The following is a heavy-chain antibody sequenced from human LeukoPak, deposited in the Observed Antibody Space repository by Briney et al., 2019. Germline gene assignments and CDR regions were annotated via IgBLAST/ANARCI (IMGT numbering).Heavy chain of an antibody. CDR1: GGSFSGYY. D-gene: IGHD4-17*01. CDR2: IYYSGTT. V-gene: IGHV4-39*01. CDR3: ARHSHPHDYGY. J-gene: IGHJ4*02. Sequence: SETLSLTCAVYGGSFSGYYWAWVRQPPGKGLEWIGSIYYSGTTYYNSSLKSRVTISVDTSKNQFSLKLSSVTAADTAVYYCARHSHPHDYGYWGLGTLVTVSS.